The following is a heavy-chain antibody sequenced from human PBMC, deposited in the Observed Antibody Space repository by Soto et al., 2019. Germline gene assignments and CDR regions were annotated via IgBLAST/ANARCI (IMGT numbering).Heavy chain of an antibody. Sequence: ASVKVSCKASGGTFSSYAISWVRQAPGQGLEWMGGIIPIFGTANYAQKFQGRVTITADESTSTAYMELSSLRSEDTAVYYCAREEHYYGSGSLDYWGQGTLVTVSS. D-gene: IGHD3-10*01. CDR3: AREEHYYGSGSLDY. J-gene: IGHJ4*02. V-gene: IGHV1-69*13. CDR2: IIPIFGTA. CDR1: GGTFSSYA.